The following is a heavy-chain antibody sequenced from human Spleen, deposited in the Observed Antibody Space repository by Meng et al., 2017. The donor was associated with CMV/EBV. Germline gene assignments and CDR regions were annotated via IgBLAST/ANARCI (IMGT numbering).Heavy chain of an antibody. Sequence: ASVKVSCKASGYTFSSYGISWVRQAPGQGLEWMGWISAHDGRTSFAQKFQDRVTMTTDTSTSTGYMELRSLRSDDTAVYYCARDSRFGTAMVIRAYYYGMDVWGQGTTVTVSS. D-gene: IGHD5-18*01. CDR1: GYTFSSYG. CDR3: ARDSRFGTAMVIRAYYYGMDV. V-gene: IGHV1-18*01. J-gene: IGHJ6*02. CDR2: ISAHDGRT.